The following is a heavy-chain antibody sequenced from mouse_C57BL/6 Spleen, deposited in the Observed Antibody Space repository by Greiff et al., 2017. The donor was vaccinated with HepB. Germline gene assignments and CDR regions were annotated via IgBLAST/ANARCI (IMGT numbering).Heavy chain of an antibody. V-gene: IGHV1-69*01. CDR1: GYTFTSYW. Sequence: QVQLQQPGAELVMPGASVKLSCKASGYTFTSYWMHWVKQRPGQGLEWIGEIDPSDSYTNYNQKFKGKSTLTVDKSSSTAYMQLSSLTSEDSAVYYCARSDYDGLGAYWGQGTLVTVSA. CDR2: IDPSDSYT. J-gene: IGHJ3*01. CDR3: ARSDYDGLGAY. D-gene: IGHD2-3*01.